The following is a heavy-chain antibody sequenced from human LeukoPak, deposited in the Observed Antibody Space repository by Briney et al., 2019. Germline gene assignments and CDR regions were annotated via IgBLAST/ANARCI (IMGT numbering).Heavy chain of an antibody. Sequence: GGSLRLSCAASGFTFSTYGMHWVRQAPGKGLEWVAVIWPNESNKYHADSVKGRFTISRDNSKSTLFLQMSSLAAEDTAVYYCVGELLTATGTIGAFDIWGRGTMFTVSS. D-gene: IGHD1-1*01. V-gene: IGHV3-33*01. CDR2: IWPNESNK. CDR3: VGELLTATGTIGAFDI. J-gene: IGHJ3*02. CDR1: GFTFSTYG.